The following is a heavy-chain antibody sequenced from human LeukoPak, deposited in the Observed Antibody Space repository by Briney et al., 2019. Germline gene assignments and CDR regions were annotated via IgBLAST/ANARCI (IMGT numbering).Heavy chain of an antibody. CDR2: IYYSGYT. CDR1: GGSISSYY. CDR3: ARRLPYFVVVPTAMGGYLDY. D-gene: IGHD2-2*01. Sequence: TASETLSLTCTVSGGSISSYYWSWIRQPPGKGLKWIGNIYYSGYTTYSPSLRSRVTISVDTSKNQFSLKLSSVTAADTAVYYCARRLPYFVVVPTAMGGYLDYWGQGTLVTVSS. J-gene: IGHJ4*02. V-gene: IGHV4-59*12.